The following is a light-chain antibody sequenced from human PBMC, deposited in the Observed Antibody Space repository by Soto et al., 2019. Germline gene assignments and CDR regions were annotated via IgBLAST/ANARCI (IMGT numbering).Light chain of an antibody. CDR3: QQRSNWPPIT. CDR2: GAS. V-gene: IGKV3-15*01. Sequence: EIVMTQSPATLSVSPGEGAILSCSASQSVSSDLAWYHQKPGQAPRLLIYGASTRATGVPARFSGSGSGTDFTLTISSLQSEDFAVYYCQQRSNWPPITFGQGTRLEIK. J-gene: IGKJ5*01. CDR1: QSVSSD.